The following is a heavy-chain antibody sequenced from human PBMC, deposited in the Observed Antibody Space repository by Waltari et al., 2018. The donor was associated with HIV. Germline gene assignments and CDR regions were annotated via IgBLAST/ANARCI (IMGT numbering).Heavy chain of an antibody. CDR3: ARDKWEQLLYYVFDI. V-gene: IGHV3-30-3*01. J-gene: IGHJ3*02. Sequence: QVQLVESGGGVVQPGRSLMLSCAASGFTSRSYAMHCVRQAPGKGLEWVAVISYDGSNKYYADSVKGRFTISRDNSKNTLYLQMNILRAEDTAVYYCARDKWEQLLYYVFDIWGQGTMVTVSS. CDR2: ISYDGSNK. D-gene: IGHD1-26*01. CDR1: GFTSRSYA.